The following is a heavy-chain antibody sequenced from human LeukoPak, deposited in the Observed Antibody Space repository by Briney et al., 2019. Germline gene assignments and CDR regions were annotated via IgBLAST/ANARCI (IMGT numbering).Heavy chain of an antibody. CDR3: ARYGGSVHTFDC. J-gene: IGHJ4*02. Sequence: PGGSLRLSCAASGFTFDDYGMSWVRQAPGKGLEWVSGINWNGGSTGYADSVKGRFTISRDNAKNSLYLQMNSLRAEDTAVHYCARYGGSVHTFDCWGQGVLVTVSS. CDR2: INWNGGST. V-gene: IGHV3-20*04. CDR1: GFTFDDYG. D-gene: IGHD3-10*01.